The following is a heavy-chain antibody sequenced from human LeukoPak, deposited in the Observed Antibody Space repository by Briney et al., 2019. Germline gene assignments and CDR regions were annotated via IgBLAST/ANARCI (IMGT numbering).Heavy chain of an antibody. Sequence: GASLQISCKGSGYIFTSYWIGWVRQMPGKGLEGMGIIYPGDSDTRYSPSFQGQVTISADKSISTAYLQWSSLKASDTAMYYCARRLLGYCSGGSCEYYFDHWGQGTLVTVSS. V-gene: IGHV5-51*01. J-gene: IGHJ4*02. CDR3: ARRLLGYCSGGSCEYYFDH. CDR2: IYPGDSDT. CDR1: GYIFTSYW. D-gene: IGHD2-15*01.